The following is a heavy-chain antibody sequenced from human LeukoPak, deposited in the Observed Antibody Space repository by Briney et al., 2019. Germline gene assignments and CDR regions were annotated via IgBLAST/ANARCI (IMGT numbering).Heavy chain of an antibody. CDR2: INSSGGST. D-gene: IGHD6-19*01. J-gene: IGHJ3*02. Sequence: ASVKVSCKASGYTFTSYDINWVRQATGQGLEWMGIINSSGGSTNYAQKLQGRVTMTTDTFTSTAYMELRSLRSDDTAVYYCARTSSGWYGRIDAFDIWGQGTMVTVSS. V-gene: IGHV1-46*01. CDR1: GYTFTSYD. CDR3: ARTSSGWYGRIDAFDI.